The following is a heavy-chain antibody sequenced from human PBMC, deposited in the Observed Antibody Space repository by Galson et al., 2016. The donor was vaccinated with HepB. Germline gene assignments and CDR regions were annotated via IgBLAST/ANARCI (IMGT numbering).Heavy chain of an antibody. CDR3: ARGGFKEYYDSSGYYLDY. D-gene: IGHD3-22*01. CDR2: IWYDGSNK. J-gene: IGHJ4*02. Sequence: SLRLSCAASGFTFSSYGMHWVCQAPGKGLEWVSVIWYDGSNKYYADSVRGRFTISRDNSKNKLYLQMNSLRAEDTAVYYCARGGFKEYYDSSGYYLDYWGQGTLVTVSS. V-gene: IGHV3-33*01. CDR1: GFTFSSYG.